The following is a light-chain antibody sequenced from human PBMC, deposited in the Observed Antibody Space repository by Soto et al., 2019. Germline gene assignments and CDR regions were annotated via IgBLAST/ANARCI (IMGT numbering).Light chain of an antibody. CDR2: DVS. Sequence: QSALTQPRSVSGSPGQSVTISCTGTSSNVGGYNYVSWYQQHPGKVPKLLIYDVSKRPSGVPDRFSGSKSGNTASLIISGLQAEDEADYYCCSYEGIYTSYVFGTGTKVTVL. V-gene: IGLV2-11*01. J-gene: IGLJ1*01. CDR3: CSYEGIYTSYV. CDR1: SSNVGGYNY.